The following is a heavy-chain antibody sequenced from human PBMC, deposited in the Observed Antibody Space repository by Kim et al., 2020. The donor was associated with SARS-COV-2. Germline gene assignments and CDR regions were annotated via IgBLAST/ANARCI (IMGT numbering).Heavy chain of an antibody. CDR1: GFTFSSYS. J-gene: IGHJ4*02. Sequence: VGSLRLSCAASGFTFSSYSMNWVRQAPGKGLEWVSSISSSSSYIYYADSVKGRFTISRDNAKNSLYLQMNSLRAEDTAVYYCARDVSRIVVVPAAPSRITGTPDYWGQGTLVTVSS. V-gene: IGHV3-21*01. CDR3: ARDVSRIVVVPAAPSRITGTPDY. CDR2: ISSSSSYI. D-gene: IGHD2-2*01.